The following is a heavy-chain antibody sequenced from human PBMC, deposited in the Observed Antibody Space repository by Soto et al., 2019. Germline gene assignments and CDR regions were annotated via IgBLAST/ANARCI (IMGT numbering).Heavy chain of an antibody. V-gene: IGHV3-21*01. J-gene: IGHJ4*02. D-gene: IGHD3-22*01. Sequence: EVQLVESGGGLVKPGGSLRLSCAASGFTFSSYSMNWVRQAPGKGLEWVSSISSSSSYIYYADSVKGRFTISRDNAKNSLFLQMNSLRAEETAGYDGASWGGIAGYCDSSGKNWGQGTLVTVSS. CDR2: ISSSSSYI. CDR1: GFTFSSYS. CDR3: ASWGGIAGYCDSSGKN.